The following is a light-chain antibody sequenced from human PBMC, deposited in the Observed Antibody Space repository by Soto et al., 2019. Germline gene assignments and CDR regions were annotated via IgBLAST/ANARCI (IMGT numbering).Light chain of an antibody. J-gene: IGKJ1*01. Sequence: DIQMTQSPSTLSASVGDRVTITCRASQSISSWLAWYQQKPGTAPKLLIYKASTLQTGAPSRFSGSGSGTEFTITISSLQPDDVATYYCQQYNDTWTFGQGTKVEIK. CDR1: QSISSW. CDR3: QQYNDTWT. V-gene: IGKV1-5*03. CDR2: KAS.